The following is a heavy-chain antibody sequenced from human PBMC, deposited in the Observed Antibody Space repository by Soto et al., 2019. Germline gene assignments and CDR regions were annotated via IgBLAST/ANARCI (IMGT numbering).Heavy chain of an antibody. CDR1: GFTFSSYS. V-gene: IGHV3-48*01. J-gene: IGHJ5*02. Sequence: EVQLVESGGGLVQPGGSLRLSCAASGFTFSSYSMNWVRQAPGKGLEWVSYISSSSSTIYYADSVKGRFTXXXXXXXXXXXXXXXXXXXXXXXXXXXXXGHYDSSGYYYGPNWFDPWGQGTLVTVSS. CDR2: ISSSSSTI. CDR3: XXGHYDSSGYYYGPNWFDP. D-gene: IGHD3-22*01.